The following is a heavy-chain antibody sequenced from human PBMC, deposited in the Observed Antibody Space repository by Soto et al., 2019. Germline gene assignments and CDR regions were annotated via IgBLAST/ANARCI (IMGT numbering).Heavy chain of an antibody. CDR2: ISYDGSNN. CDR1: GFTFSSYA. D-gene: IGHD3-22*01. J-gene: IGHJ4*01. CDR3: ARDPANYYDSSGLDY. V-gene: IGHV3-30-3*01. Sequence: QVQLVESGGGVVQPGRSLRLSCAASGFTFSSYAMHWVRQAPGKGLEWVAVISYDGSNNYYADSVKGQFTISRDNSKNTRDLQTDSLRAEDTAVYYCARDPANYYDSSGLDYWGHGTLVTVSS.